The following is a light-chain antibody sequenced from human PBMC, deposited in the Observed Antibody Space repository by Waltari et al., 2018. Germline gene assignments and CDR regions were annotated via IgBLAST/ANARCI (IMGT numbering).Light chain of an antibody. CDR3: QHRGNWPLLA. Sequence: IVLAQSPATMSFSPGERAPLSCRASQSVGRFLAWYQRKPGQAPRLLIYDASDRATGTPARFSGSGSGTDFTLTISSLEPEDFAVYYCQHRGNWPLLAFGQGTRLEIK. CDR1: QSVGRF. V-gene: IGKV3-11*01. CDR2: DAS. J-gene: IGKJ5*01.